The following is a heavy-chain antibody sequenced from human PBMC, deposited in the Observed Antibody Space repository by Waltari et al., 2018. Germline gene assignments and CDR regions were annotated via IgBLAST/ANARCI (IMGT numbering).Heavy chain of an antibody. CDR2: ISYSGNA. V-gene: IGHV4-39*07. J-gene: IGHJ4*02. Sequence: QLQLQESGPGLVKPSETLSLTCSVSGDSVSSNNSYWGWIRQPPGKGLEWIGTISYSGNAYYNPSLKSRVTISLDMSKNDFSLKLSSVTAADTAVYYCARLSSGYYDGVDYWGQGTLVTVSS. CDR1: GDSVSSNNSY. D-gene: IGHD3-22*01. CDR3: ARLSSGYYDGVDY.